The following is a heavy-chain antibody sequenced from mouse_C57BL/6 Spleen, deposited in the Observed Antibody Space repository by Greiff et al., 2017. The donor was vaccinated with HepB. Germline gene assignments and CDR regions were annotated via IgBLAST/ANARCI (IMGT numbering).Heavy chain of an antibody. CDR1: GYTFTSYW. V-gene: IGHV1-55*01. Sequence: QVQLKQPGAELVKPGASVKMSCKASGYTFTSYWITWVKQRPGQGLEWIGDIYPGSGSTNYNEKFKSKATLTGDTSSSTAYMQLSSLTSEDSAVYYCARGLGRGDYWGQGTTLTVSS. CDR3: ARGLGRGDY. J-gene: IGHJ2*01. CDR2: IYPGSGST. D-gene: IGHD4-1*01.